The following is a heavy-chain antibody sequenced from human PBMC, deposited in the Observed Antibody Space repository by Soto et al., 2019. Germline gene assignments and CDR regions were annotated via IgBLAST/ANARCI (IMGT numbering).Heavy chain of an antibody. J-gene: IGHJ4*02. CDR2: IVVGSGHT. CDR1: GFIFTTSS. V-gene: IGHV1-58*01. Sequence: QLVQSGPEVKKPGASVKVSCKASGFIFTTSSVQWVRQARGQRLEWMGWIVVGSGHTNYAQKFQQRVTITRDMSTNTAFMEVHSLRSEDTAIYFCAASLEGGGYGGNSGFDYWGQGTLVTVSS. CDR3: AASLEGGGYGGNSGFDY. D-gene: IGHD4-17*01.